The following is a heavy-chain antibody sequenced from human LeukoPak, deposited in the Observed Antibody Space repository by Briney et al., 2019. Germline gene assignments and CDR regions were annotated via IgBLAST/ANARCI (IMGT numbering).Heavy chain of an antibody. J-gene: IGHJ4*02. V-gene: IGHV3-23*01. D-gene: IGHD5-18*01. Sequence: PGGSLRLSCAASGFTFSSYAMSWVRQAPGKGLEWVSAISGSGGSTYYADSVKGRFTISRDNSKNTLYLQMNSLRAEDTAVYYCAKDRGFGAYNYGTGMFDCWGQGTPVAVSS. CDR2: ISGSGGST. CDR1: GFTFSSYA. CDR3: AKDRGFGAYNYGTGMFDC.